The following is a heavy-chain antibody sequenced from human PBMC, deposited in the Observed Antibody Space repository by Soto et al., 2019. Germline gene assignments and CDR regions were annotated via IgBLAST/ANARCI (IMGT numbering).Heavy chain of an antibody. CDR3: AKDRGYSYRLGMDV. CDR2: ISYDGSNK. V-gene: IGHV3-30*18. Sequence: GGSLRLSCAASGFTFSSYGMHWVRQAPGKGLEWVAVISYDGSNKYYADSVKGRFTISRDNSKNTLYLQMNSLRAEDTAVYYCAKDRGYSYRLGMDVWGQGTTVTVSS. J-gene: IGHJ6*02. CDR1: GFTFSSYG. D-gene: IGHD5-18*01.